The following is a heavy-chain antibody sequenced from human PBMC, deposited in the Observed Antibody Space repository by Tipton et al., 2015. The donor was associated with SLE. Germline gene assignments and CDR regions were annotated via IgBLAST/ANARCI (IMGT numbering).Heavy chain of an antibody. D-gene: IGHD2-8*02. CDR3: AKDWGTGDVYYFQH. CDR1: GFSFSIYA. Sequence: RSLRLSCAASGFSFSIYAMHWVRQAPGKGLEWVAVISYDGSNKYYADPVKGRFTISRDNSKNTLYLQMNSLRVEDTAVYYCAKDWGTGDVYYFQHWGQGTLVTVSS. V-gene: IGHV3-30*04. CDR2: ISYDGSNK. J-gene: IGHJ1*01.